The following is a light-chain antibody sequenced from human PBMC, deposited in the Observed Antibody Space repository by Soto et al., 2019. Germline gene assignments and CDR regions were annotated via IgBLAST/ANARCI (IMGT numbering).Light chain of an antibody. Sequence: ETVLTQSPGTLSLSPGEGATXXXXXSQSVTKNFLAWYQQKPGQAPRLLIYSASRRATGIPDRFTGSGSGTDFTLTINRVEPEDFAVYFCQQYAGSPRTFGQGTKVDIK. CDR3: QQYAGSPRT. CDR2: SAS. V-gene: IGKV3-20*01. J-gene: IGKJ1*01. CDR1: QSVTKNF.